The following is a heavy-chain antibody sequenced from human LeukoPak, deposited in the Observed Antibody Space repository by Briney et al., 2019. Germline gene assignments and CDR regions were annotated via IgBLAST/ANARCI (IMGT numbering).Heavy chain of an antibody. J-gene: IGHJ6*02. D-gene: IGHD3-22*01. CDR1: GFTFSSYG. CDR2: ISYDGSNK. CDR3: ARAQEAVNYYYGMDV. Sequence: GGSMRLSCAGSGFTFSSYGMHWVRQAPGKGLEWVAVISYDGSNKYYADSVKGRFTISRDNSKNTLYLQMNRLRSDDTAVYYCARAQEAVNYYYGMDVWGQGTTVTVSS. V-gene: IGHV3-30*03.